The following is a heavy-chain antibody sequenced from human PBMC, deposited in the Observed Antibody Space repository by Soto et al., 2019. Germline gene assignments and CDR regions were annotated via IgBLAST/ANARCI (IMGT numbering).Heavy chain of an antibody. V-gene: IGHV5-51*01. Sequence: GESLKISCKGSGYSFTSYWIGWVRHMPGKSLEWMGIIYPGDSDTRYSPSFQGQVTISADKSISTAYLQRSSLKASDTDMYYCGRFGHDYGDYYTDYWGQGTLVTVSS. CDR2: IYPGDSDT. CDR1: GYSFTSYW. CDR3: GRFGHDYGDYYTDY. J-gene: IGHJ4*02. D-gene: IGHD4-17*01.